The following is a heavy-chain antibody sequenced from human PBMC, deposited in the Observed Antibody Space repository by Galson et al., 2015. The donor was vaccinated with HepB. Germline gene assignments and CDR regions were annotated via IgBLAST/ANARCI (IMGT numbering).Heavy chain of an antibody. CDR1: GFTFSTCD. CDR2: IWYDGSE. Sequence: LSLSCAASGFTFSTCDMHWVRQAPGKRLEWVAVIWYDGSEYYVDSVKGRFTISRDNSKNTLYLQMNSLRAEDTAVYYRARDGRITMVRGVIDYWGQGTLVTVSS. CDR3: ARDGRITMVRGVIDY. V-gene: IGHV3-33*01. D-gene: IGHD3-10*01. J-gene: IGHJ4*02.